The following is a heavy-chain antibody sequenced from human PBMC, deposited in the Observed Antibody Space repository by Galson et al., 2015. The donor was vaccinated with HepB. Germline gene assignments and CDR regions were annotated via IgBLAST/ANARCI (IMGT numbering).Heavy chain of an antibody. V-gene: IGHV3-7*03. CDR3: ARRISLVRGIITKPEYYYGMDV. D-gene: IGHD3-10*01. CDR2: INPDGSEN. J-gene: IGHJ6*02. Sequence: SLRLSCAASEFTFSSYWMNWVRQAPGKGLEWVANINPDGSENYYVASLKGRFTIPRDNAKNSLYLQMDSLRAEDTAVYYCARRISLVRGIITKPEYYYGMDVWGQGTTVTVAS. CDR1: EFTFSSYW.